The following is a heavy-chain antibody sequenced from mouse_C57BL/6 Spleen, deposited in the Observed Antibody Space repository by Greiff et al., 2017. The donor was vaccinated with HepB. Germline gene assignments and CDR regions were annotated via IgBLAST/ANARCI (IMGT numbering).Heavy chain of an antibody. CDR3: ARDRDYGSSFYYFDY. D-gene: IGHD1-1*01. CDR2: ISYDGSN. CDR1: GYSITSGYY. Sequence: EVQRVESGPGLVKPSQSLSLTCSVTGYSITSGYYWNWIRQFPGNKLEWMGYISYDGSNNYNPSLKNRISITRDTSKNQFFLKLNSVTTEDTATYYCARDRDYGSSFYYFDYWGQGTTLTVSS. J-gene: IGHJ2*01. V-gene: IGHV3-6*01.